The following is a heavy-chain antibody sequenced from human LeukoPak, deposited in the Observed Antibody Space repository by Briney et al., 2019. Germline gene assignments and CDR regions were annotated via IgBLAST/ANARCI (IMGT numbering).Heavy chain of an antibody. CDR3: ARGLATIAY. CDR2: ISYDGSNK. D-gene: IGHD5-24*01. CDR1: GFTFSSYA. V-gene: IGHV3-30-3*01. Sequence: GRSLRLSCAASGFTFSSYAMHWVRQAPGKGLEWVAVISYDGSNKYYADSVKGRFTISRGNSKNTLYLQMNSLRAEDTAVYYCARGLATIAYWGQGTLVTVSS. J-gene: IGHJ4*02.